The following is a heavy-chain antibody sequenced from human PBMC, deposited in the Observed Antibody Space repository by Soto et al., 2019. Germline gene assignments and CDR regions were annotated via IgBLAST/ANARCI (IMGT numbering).Heavy chain of an antibody. V-gene: IGHV3-66*01. D-gene: IGHD4-17*01. Sequence: GGSLRLSCAASVFTVSSNYMSWVRQAPGKGLEWVSVIYSGGSTYYADSVKGRFTISRDNSKNTLYLQMNSLRADDTAVYYCARDFVHGDHPEYFQHWGQGTLVTVSS. CDR1: VFTVSSNY. CDR3: ARDFVHGDHPEYFQH. CDR2: IYSGGST. J-gene: IGHJ1*01.